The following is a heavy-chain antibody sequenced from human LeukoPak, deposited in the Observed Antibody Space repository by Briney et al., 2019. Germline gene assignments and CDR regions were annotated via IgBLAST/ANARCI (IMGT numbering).Heavy chain of an antibody. Sequence: GGSLRLSCAASGFTFSSYAMSWVRQAPGKGLEWISAISDSGGSTYYADSVKGRFTISRDNSKNTLYLQMNSLRAEDTAVYYCAKGTRTGYYSSWFDYWGQGTLVTVSS. CDR3: AKGTRTGYYSSWFDY. V-gene: IGHV3-23*01. J-gene: IGHJ4*02. CDR1: GFTFSSYA. D-gene: IGHD6-13*01. CDR2: ISDSGGST.